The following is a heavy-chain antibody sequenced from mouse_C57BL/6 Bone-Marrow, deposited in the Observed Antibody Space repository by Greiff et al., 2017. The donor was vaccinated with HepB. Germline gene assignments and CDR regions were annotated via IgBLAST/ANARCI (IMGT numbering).Heavy chain of an antibody. CDR1: GFTFSSYG. Sequence: VQLQQSGGDLVKPGGSLKLSCAASGFTFSSYGMSWVRQTPDKRLEWVATISSGGSYTHYPDSVKGRFTISRDNAKNTLYLQMSSLKSEDTAMYYCARPGYVAWFAYWGQGTLVTVSA. V-gene: IGHV5-6*01. CDR3: ARPGYVAWFAY. CDR2: ISSGGSYT. D-gene: IGHD3-1*01. J-gene: IGHJ3*01.